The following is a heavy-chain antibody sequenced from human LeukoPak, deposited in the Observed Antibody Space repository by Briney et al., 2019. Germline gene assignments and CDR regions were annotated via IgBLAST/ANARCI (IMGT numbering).Heavy chain of an antibody. J-gene: IGHJ6*02. CDR1: GGSISRHY. V-gene: IGHV4-59*11. CDR3: ARDPSYSSSSYYYYGMDV. Sequence: SETLSLTCTVSGGSISRHYWSWIRQPPGKGQEWIGYIYHSGSTNYNPSLKSRVTISVDTSKNQFSLKVSSVTAADTAVYYCARDPSYSSSSYYYYGMDVWGQGTTVTVSS. D-gene: IGHD6-13*01. CDR2: IYHSGST.